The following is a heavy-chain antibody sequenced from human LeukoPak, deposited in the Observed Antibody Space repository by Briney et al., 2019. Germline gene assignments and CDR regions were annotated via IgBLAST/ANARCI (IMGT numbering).Heavy chain of an antibody. CDR1: GFAFSAYY. Sequence: SRGSLRLSCAASGFAFSAYYMRWIRQAPGKGLEGGSYISTSISFTNYAESVTGRFTISRDNAKNSLYLQMNSLRAEDTAVYYCARGKGRARGPYYYDSSGYYYFDYWGQGTLVIVSS. CDR3: ARGKGRARGPYYYDSSGYYYFDY. J-gene: IGHJ4*02. CDR2: ISTSISFT. D-gene: IGHD3-22*01. V-gene: IGHV3-11*06.